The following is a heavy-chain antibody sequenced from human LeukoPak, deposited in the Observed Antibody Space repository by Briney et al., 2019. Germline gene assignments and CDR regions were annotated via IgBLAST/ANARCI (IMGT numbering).Heavy chain of an antibody. V-gene: IGHV3-23*01. D-gene: IGHD5-24*01. CDR3: AKDYKSGDGYWDFDF. Sequence: GGSLRLSCAASGFTFSRCWMSWVRQAPGKGLEWVAGTPGGGETFYADSVRGRFMISRDNSKNTVDLQMSSLRVEDTAVYYCAKDYKSGDGYWDFDFWGQGTLVTVSS. J-gene: IGHJ4*02. CDR2: TPGGGET. CDR1: GFTFSRCW.